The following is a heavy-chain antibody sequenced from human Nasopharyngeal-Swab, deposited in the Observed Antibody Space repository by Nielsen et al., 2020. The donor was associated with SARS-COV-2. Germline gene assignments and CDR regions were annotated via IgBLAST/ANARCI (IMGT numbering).Heavy chain of an antibody. D-gene: IGHD2-2*01. CDR1: GFSFPSSA. CDR2: IVVGSGKT. CDR3: AAIDLSSTSYGDWYFDL. V-gene: IGHV1-58*02. Sequence: SVKVSCKASGFSFPSSAMQWLRQARGQGLEWIGWIVVGSGKTNYAQKFQERATISRDRSTSTVYMELSSLRSDDTAVYYCAAIDLSSTSYGDWYFDLWGRGTLVTASS. J-gene: IGHJ2*01.